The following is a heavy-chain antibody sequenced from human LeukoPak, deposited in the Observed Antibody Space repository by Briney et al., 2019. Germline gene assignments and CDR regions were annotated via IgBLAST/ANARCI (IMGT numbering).Heavy chain of an antibody. D-gene: IGHD7-27*01. Sequence: GESLKISCKASGYSFTSYWIGWVRHMPGKGLGWMGIIDPSDSETRYTPSFQGPVTISVDKSLTTAYLQWNSLKASDTAMYYCARQTAMGRSGDYWGQGTLVTVSS. CDR3: ARQTAMGRSGDY. V-gene: IGHV5-51*01. J-gene: IGHJ4*02. CDR2: IDPSDSET. CDR1: GYSFTSYW.